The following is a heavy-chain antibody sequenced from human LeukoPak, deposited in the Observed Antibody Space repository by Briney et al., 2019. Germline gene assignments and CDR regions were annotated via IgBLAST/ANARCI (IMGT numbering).Heavy chain of an antibody. D-gene: IGHD2-2*01. Sequence: PSETLSLTCIVSGGSIINYYWSWLRQPPGKGLEGIGCIYYSGSTNYNPSLKSRVTISVDTSKNQFSLKLSSVTAADTAVYYCARRYCSSTSGRNRRGDAFDIWGQGTMVTVSS. CDR3: ARRYCSSTSGRNRRGDAFDI. V-gene: IGHV4-59*01. CDR1: GGSIINYY. J-gene: IGHJ3*02. CDR2: IYYSGST.